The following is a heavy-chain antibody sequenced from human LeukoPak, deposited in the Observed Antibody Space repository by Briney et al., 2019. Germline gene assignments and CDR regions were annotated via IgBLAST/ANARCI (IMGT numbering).Heavy chain of an antibody. CDR3: ARWGGVQSVFDY. Sequence: PETLSLTCAVYGGSFWGYYWRCIRPPPGKGGEWIGEINHSGSTNYNPSLQSRVTISVDTSKNQFSLTLSSVTAADTAVYYCARWGGVQSVFDYWGQGTLVTVSS. J-gene: IGHJ4*02. V-gene: IGHV4-34*01. CDR1: GGSFWGYY. D-gene: IGHD1-1*01. CDR2: INHSGST.